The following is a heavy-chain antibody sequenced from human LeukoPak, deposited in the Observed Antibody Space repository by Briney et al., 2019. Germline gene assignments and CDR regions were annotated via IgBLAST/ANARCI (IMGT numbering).Heavy chain of an antibody. J-gene: IGHJ2*01. V-gene: IGHV4-61*01. CDR2: IYYSGST. D-gene: IGHD2-2*01. Sequence: SETLSLTCTVSGGSVSSGSYYWSWIRQPPRKGLGWIGFIYYSGSTNYNPSLKSRVTISVDASKTQFSLKLSSVTAADTAVYYCARPTLGYCSSTSCDDWYFDLWGRGTLVTVSS. CDR1: GGSVSSGSYY. CDR3: ARPTLGYCSSTSCDDWYFDL.